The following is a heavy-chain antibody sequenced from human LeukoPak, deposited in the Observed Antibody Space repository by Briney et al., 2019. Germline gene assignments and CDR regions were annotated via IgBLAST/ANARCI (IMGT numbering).Heavy chain of an antibody. Sequence: SEALSLTCSVSGGSISSYYWSWIRQPPGKGLEWIGYIYYSGSTNYNPSLKSRFTISVDTSKNQFSLKVSSVTAADTAVYHCARHFAYSSSSYFDYWGQGSLVTVSS. V-gene: IGHV4-59*01. CDR2: IYYSGST. CDR1: GGSISSYY. CDR3: ARHFAYSSSSYFDY. D-gene: IGHD6-6*01. J-gene: IGHJ4*02.